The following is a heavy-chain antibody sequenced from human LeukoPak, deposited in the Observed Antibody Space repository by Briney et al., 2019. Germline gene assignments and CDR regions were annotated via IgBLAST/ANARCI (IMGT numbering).Heavy chain of an antibody. CDR3: AIDGCRGYGMDC. J-gene: IGHJ4*02. D-gene: IGHD3-10*01. CDR2: ISSRSDVI. CDR1: GFTFNTYN. V-gene: IGHV3-48*01. Sequence: PGGSLRLSCATSGFTFNTYNMDWVRQAPGKGLEWVSYISSRSDVIYYAGSAKGRFTISRDNVKNSLYLQMNSLRAEHTAVNYCAIDGCRGYGMDCWGQGGLVTVCS.